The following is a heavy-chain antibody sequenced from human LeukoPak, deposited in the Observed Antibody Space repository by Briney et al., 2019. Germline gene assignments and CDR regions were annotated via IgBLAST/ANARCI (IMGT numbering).Heavy chain of an antibody. CDR2: ISSSSSYI. CDR3: AREYSYGTKQSPWFDP. Sequence: GGSLRLSCAASGFTFSSYSMTWVRQAPGKGLEWVSSISSSSSYIYYADSVKGRFTISRDNAKNSLYLQMNSLRAEDTAVYYCAREYSYGTKQSPWFDPWGQGTLVTVSS. D-gene: IGHD5-18*01. V-gene: IGHV3-21*01. CDR1: GFTFSSYS. J-gene: IGHJ5*02.